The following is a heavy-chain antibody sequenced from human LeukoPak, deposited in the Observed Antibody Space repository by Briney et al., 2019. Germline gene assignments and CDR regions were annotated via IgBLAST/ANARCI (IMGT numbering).Heavy chain of an antibody. CDR2: IYYSGST. CDR3: AKSREEIRGLDAFDI. CDR1: GGSISSDDYC. D-gene: IGHD5-24*01. Sequence: KSSETLSLTCSVSGGSISSDDYCWNWIRQHPGKGLEWIGYIYYSGSTYYNPSLKSRVALSVDTPKNQFSLKLSSLTAADTAVYYCAKSREEIRGLDAFDIWGQGTMVTVSS. J-gene: IGHJ3*02. V-gene: IGHV4-31*03.